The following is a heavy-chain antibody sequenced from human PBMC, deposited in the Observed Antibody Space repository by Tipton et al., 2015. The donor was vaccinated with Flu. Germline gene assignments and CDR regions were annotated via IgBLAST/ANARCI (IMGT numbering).Heavy chain of an antibody. CDR1: GGSISSSSYY. Sequence: LRLSCTVSGGSISSSSYYWGWIRQPPGKELEWIGSIYYSGSTYYNPSLKSRVTISVDTSKNQFSLKLSSVTTADTAVYYCAREGVAAAGRGWAFDIWGQGTMVTVSS. D-gene: IGHD6-13*01. CDR3: AREGVAAAGRGWAFDI. CDR2: IYYSGST. J-gene: IGHJ3*02. V-gene: IGHV4-39*07.